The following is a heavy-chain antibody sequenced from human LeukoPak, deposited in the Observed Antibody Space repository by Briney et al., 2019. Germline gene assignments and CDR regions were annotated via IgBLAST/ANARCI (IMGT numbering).Heavy chain of an antibody. Sequence: SETLSLTCAVYGGSFSGYYWSWIRQPPGKGLEWIGEINHSRSTNYNPSLKSRVTISVDTSKNQFSLKLSSVTAADTAVYYCARKRITIFGVSRGFDYWGQGTLVTVSS. CDR1: GGSFSGYY. CDR2: INHSRST. CDR3: ARKRITIFGVSRGFDY. D-gene: IGHD3-3*01. J-gene: IGHJ4*02. V-gene: IGHV4-34*01.